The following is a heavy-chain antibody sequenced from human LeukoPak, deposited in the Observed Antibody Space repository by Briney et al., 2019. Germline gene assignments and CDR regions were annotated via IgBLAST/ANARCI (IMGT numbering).Heavy chain of an antibody. D-gene: IGHD3-3*01. Sequence: ASVKVSCKASGGTFSSYAISWVRQAPGQGLEWMGGIIPIFGTANHAQKFQGRVTITADESTSTAYMELSSLRSEDTAVYYCARGNYDFWSGYYTPSWFDPWGQGTLVTVSS. J-gene: IGHJ5*02. V-gene: IGHV1-69*13. CDR1: GGTFSSYA. CDR3: ARGNYDFWSGYYTPSWFDP. CDR2: IIPIFGTA.